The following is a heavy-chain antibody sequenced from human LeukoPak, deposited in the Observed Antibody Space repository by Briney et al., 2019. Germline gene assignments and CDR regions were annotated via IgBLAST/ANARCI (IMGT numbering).Heavy chain of an antibody. J-gene: IGHJ4*02. CDR3: ARDYCSSTSCYFDY. CDR2: ISAYNGNT. D-gene: IGHD2-2*01. V-gene: IGHV1-18*01. CDR1: GYTFTSYG. Sequence: ASVKVSCKASGYTFTSYGISWVRQAPGQGLEWMGWISAYNGNTNYAQKLQGRVTMTTDTSTSTAYMELRSLRSDDTAVYYCARDYCSSTSCYFDYWGQGTLVTVSS.